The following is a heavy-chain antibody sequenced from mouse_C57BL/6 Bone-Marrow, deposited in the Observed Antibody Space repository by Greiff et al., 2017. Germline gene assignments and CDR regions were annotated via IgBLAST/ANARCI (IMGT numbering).Heavy chain of an antibody. J-gene: IGHJ3*01. CDR1: GFNIKTTY. CDR3: APLPPLAY. V-gene: IGHV14-3*01. Sequence: EVKLQESVAELVRPGASVKLSCTASGFNIKTTYMHWVKQRPEQGLEWMGRIDPANGNTKYAPKFQGKATITADTTSNTAYLPLRSLTSEDTAIYSCAPLPPLAYWGQGTLVTVSA. D-gene: IGHD2-1*01. CDR2: IDPANGNT.